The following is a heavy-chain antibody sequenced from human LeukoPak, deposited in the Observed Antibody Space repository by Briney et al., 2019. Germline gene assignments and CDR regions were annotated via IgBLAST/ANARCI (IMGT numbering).Heavy chain of an antibody. D-gene: IGHD6-13*01. CDR2: ISSSSSYI. CDR1: GFTFSSYS. V-gene: IGHV3-21*01. Sequence: GGSLRLSCAASGFTFSSYSMNWVRQAPGKGLEWVSSISSSSSYIYYADSVKGRFTISRDNAKNSLYLQMNSLRAEDTAVYYCARDPYLYSSSSYDAFDIWGQGTMVTVSS. CDR3: ARDPYLYSSSSYDAFDI. J-gene: IGHJ3*02.